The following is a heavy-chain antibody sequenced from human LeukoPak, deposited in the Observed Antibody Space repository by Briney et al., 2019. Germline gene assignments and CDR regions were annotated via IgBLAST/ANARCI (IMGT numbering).Heavy chain of an antibody. J-gene: IGHJ5*02. Sequence: GGSLRLSCAASGFTFSSYGMHWVRQAPGKGLEWVAFIRYDGSNKYYADSVKGRFTISRDNSKNTLYLQMNSLRAEDTAVYYCAKGHHYYDSSGPTRFDPWGQGTLVTVSS. D-gene: IGHD3-22*01. CDR2: IRYDGSNK. V-gene: IGHV3-30*02. CDR1: GFTFSSYG. CDR3: AKGHHYYDSSGPTRFDP.